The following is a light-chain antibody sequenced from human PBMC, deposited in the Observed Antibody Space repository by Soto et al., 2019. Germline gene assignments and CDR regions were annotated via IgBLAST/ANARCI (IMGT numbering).Light chain of an antibody. Sequence: QSALTQPASVSGSPGQSITISCTGTSSDVGGYSYVSWYQQHPGKTPKLMIYEVSNRPSGVSHRFSGSKSGNTASLTISGLQTEDEADYYCNSYRSSNNLEGVFGGGTKVTVL. CDR2: EVS. V-gene: IGLV2-14*01. J-gene: IGLJ3*02. CDR1: SSDVGGYSY. CDR3: NSYRSSNNLEGV.